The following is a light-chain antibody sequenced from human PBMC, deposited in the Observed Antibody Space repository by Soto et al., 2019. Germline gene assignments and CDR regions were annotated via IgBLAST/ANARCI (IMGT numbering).Light chain of an antibody. CDR2: GAS. CDR1: QSVSSSY. V-gene: IGKV3-20*01. CDR3: QQYGSSPRTLT. J-gene: IGKJ4*01. Sequence: EIVLTQSPGTLSLSPGERATLSCRASQSVSSSYLAWYQQKPGQAPRLLIYGASSRATGIPDRFSGSGSGTDFTLTISRLEPEDFAVYYCQQYGSSPRTLTFGGGTKVELK.